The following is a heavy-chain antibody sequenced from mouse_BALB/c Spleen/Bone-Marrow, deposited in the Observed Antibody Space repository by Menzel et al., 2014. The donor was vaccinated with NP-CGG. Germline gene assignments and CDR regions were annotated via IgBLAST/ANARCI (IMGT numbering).Heavy chain of an antibody. CDR3: ASYRYAWYFDV. V-gene: IGHV14-3*02. D-gene: IGHD2-14*01. CDR2: IDPANGNT. CDR1: GFNIKDTY. J-gene: IGHJ1*01. Sequence: EVQLQQSGAELVKPGASVKLSCTASGFNIKDTYMHWVKQRPEQGLEWIGRIDPANGNTKYGPKFQGKATITADTSSNTAYLQLSSLTSEDTAVYYCASYRYAWYFDVWGGGTTVTVSS.